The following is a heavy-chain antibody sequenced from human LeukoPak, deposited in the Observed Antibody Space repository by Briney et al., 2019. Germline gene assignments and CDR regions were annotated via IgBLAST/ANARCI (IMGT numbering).Heavy chain of an antibody. CDR3: ARESTSRGVWGSYPSDY. D-gene: IGHD3-16*02. CDR2: IYSGGST. J-gene: IGHJ4*02. CDR1: GFTVSSNY. Sequence: GGSLRLSCAASGFTVSSNYMSWVRQAPGKGLEWVSVIYSGGSTYYADSVKGRFTISRDNSKNTLYLQMNSLRAEDTAVYYSARESTSRGVWGSYPSDYWGQGTLVTVSS. V-gene: IGHV3-53*01.